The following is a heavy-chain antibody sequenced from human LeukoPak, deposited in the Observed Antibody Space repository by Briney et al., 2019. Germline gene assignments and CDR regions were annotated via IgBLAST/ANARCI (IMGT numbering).Heavy chain of an antibody. CDR2: IIPIFGTA. D-gene: IGHD5-18*01. Sequence: SVKVSCKASGGTFSSYAISWVRQAPGQGLEWMGGIIPIFGTANYAQKFQGRVTITADESTSTAYMELSSLRSEDTAVYYCARLRGGTWIQLWSYDGVFDYWGQGTLVTVSS. CDR3: ARLRGGTWIQLWSYDGVFDY. CDR1: GGTFSSYA. J-gene: IGHJ4*02. V-gene: IGHV1-69*13.